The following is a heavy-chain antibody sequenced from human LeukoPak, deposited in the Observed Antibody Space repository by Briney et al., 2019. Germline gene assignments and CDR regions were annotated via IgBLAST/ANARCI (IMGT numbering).Heavy chain of an antibody. J-gene: IGHJ4*02. V-gene: IGHV3-66*02. CDR1: GFTVSSNY. CDR2: IYSGGST. D-gene: IGHD3-10*01. CDR3: AKESVRYYYGSGSHDY. Sequence: GGSLRLSCAASGFTVSSNYMSWVRQAPGKGLEWVSVIYSGGSTYYADSVKGRFTISRDNSKNTLYLQMNSLRAEDTAVYYCAKESVRYYYGSGSHDYWGQGTLVTVSS.